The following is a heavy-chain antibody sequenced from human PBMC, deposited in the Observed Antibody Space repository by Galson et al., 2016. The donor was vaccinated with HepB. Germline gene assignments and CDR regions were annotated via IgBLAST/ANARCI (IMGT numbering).Heavy chain of an antibody. J-gene: IGHJ3*01. Sequence: PALVKPTQTLTLTCTFSGFSLRASGMCVIWIPQPPGKALEWLALIDWVDDKFYRTSLRARLTISKDTSKDQVVLRMTNMDPVDTATYYCARIRWSGSHLDAFDFWGRGTTVTVSS. CDR1: GFSLRASGMC. D-gene: IGHD1-26*01. CDR2: IDWVDDK. CDR3: ARIRWSGSHLDAFDF. V-gene: IGHV2-70*01.